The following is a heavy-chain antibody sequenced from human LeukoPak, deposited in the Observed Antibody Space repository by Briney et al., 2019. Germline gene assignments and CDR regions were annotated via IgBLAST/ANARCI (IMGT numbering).Heavy chain of an antibody. D-gene: IGHD5-24*01. V-gene: IGHV4-34*01. J-gene: IGHJ4*02. CDR1: GGSFSGYY. Sequence: SETLSLTCAVYGGSFSGYYWSWIRQPPGKGLEWIGEINHSGSTNYNPSLESRVTISVDTSKNQFSLKLSSVTAADTAVYYCARLGDGYTAAGYWGQGTLVTVSS. CDR3: ARLGDGYTAAGY. CDR2: INHSGST.